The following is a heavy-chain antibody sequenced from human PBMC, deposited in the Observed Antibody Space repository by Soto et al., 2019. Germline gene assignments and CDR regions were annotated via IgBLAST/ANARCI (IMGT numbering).Heavy chain of an antibody. CDR2: IWYDGSNK. Sequence: QPGGSLRLSCAASGFTFSSYGMHWVRQAPGKGLEWVAVIWYDGSNKYYADSVKGRFTISRDNSKNTLYLQMNSLRAEDTAVYYCARINADSYSSGWYEPYYFDYWGRGTLVTVSS. V-gene: IGHV3-33*01. D-gene: IGHD6-19*01. CDR1: GFTFSSYG. CDR3: ARINADSYSSGWYEPYYFDY. J-gene: IGHJ4*02.